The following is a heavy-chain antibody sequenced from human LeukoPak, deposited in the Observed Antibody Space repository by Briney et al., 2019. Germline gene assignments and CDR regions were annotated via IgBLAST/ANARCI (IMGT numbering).Heavy chain of an antibody. D-gene: IGHD5-18*01. CDR3: ARLEVEGIQLWLGGGDYYYYYMDV. V-gene: IGHV3-7*01. Sequence: PSGTLSLTCAVSGGSIISSNWWSWVRQPPGKGLEWVANIKQDGSEKYYVDSVKGRFTISRDNAKNSLYLQMNSLRAEDTAVYYCARLEVEGIQLWLGGGDYYYYYMDVWGKGTTVTVSS. CDR1: GGSIISSNW. CDR2: IKQDGSEK. J-gene: IGHJ6*03.